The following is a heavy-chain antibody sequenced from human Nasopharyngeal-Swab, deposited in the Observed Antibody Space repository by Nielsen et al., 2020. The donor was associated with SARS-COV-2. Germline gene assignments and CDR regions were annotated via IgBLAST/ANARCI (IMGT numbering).Heavy chain of an antibody. D-gene: IGHD5-12*01. CDR2: IIPIFGTA. J-gene: IGHJ4*02. Sequence: SVKVSCKASGGTFSSYAISWVRQAPGQGLEWMGGIIPIFGTANYAQKFQGRVTITADESTSTAYMELTSLTSDDTAVYYCARPIGSIGYDQLAPLSWGQGTLVTVSS. V-gene: IGHV1-69*13. CDR3: ARPIGSIGYDQLAPLS. CDR1: GGTFSSYA.